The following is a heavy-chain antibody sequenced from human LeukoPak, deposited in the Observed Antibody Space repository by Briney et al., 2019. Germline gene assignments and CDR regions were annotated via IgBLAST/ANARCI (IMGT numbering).Heavy chain of an antibody. CDR2: IRGSGGST. J-gene: IGHJ4*02. CDR1: GFTFSIYV. CDR3: AKEVDSANY. V-gene: IGHV3-23*01. D-gene: IGHD3/OR15-3a*01. Sequence: GGSLRLSCAASGFTFSIYVMSWVRQAPGRGLEWVSGIRGSGGSTYYADSVKGRFTISRDNSKNTLYLQMNSLRADDTAVYYCAKEVDSANYWGQGTLVTVSS.